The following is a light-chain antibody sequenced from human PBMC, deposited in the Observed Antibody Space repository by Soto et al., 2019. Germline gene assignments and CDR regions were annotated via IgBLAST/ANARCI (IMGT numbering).Light chain of an antibody. V-gene: IGLV1-47*02. CDR1: SSNIGNDF. Sequence: QAVVTQPPSASGTPGQRITISCSGSSSNIGNDFVYWYQQLPGTAPKLLIYHDNQRPSGVPDRFSGSKSGTSASLVIGGLRAEDEADYYCASWDDTLRGYVFGTATKLTV. CDR3: ASWDDTLRGYV. J-gene: IGLJ1*01. CDR2: HDN.